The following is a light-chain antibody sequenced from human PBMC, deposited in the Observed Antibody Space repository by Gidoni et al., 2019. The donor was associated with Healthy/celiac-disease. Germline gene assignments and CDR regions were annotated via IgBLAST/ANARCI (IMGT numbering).Light chain of an antibody. CDR2: DAS. CDR3: QQRSGFT. V-gene: IGKV3-11*01. CDR1: QSVSSY. J-gene: IGKJ3*01. Sequence: EIVLTQSPATLSLSPGERATLSCRASQSVSSYLAWYQQKPGQAPRLLNYDASNRATGIPARFSGSGSGTDFTLTIRSLEPEDFAVYYWQQRSGFTFGPGTKVDIK.